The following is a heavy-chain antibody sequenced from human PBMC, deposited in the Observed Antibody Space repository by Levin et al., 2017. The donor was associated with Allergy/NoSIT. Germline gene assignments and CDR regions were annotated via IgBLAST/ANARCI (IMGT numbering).Heavy chain of an antibody. V-gene: IGHV5-51*01. D-gene: IGHD2-15*01. Sequence: KVSCKVSGYSFTTYWIAWVRQMPGKGLEWMGIINLGDSESRYSPSFQGQVTISADKSIITAYLQWSSLKASDTAMYYCARAGEKQYCSGGTCFSGIGSYLDYWGQGTLVSVSS. CDR3: ARAGEKQYCSGGTCFSGIGSYLDY. CDR1: GYSFTTYW. J-gene: IGHJ4*02. CDR2: INLGDSES.